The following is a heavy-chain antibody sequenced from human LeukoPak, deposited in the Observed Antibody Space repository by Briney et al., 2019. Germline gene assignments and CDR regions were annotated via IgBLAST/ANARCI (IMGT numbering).Heavy chain of an antibody. V-gene: IGHV4-38-2*02. CDR3: ARDWIDYSFDY. Sequence: SETLSLTCAVSGYSISSAYNWGWIRQPPGKGLEWIGNIYHSGSTHYNPSLQSRVTISLDTSKNQFSLNLTSVTAADTAVYYCARDWIDYSFDYWGQGTLVTVSS. J-gene: IGHJ4*02. CDR2: IYHSGST. CDR1: GYSISSAYN. D-gene: IGHD4-11*01.